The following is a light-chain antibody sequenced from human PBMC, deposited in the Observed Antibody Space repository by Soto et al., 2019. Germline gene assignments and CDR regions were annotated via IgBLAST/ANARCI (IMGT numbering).Light chain of an antibody. V-gene: IGKV3-15*01. CDR3: QQYNNWWT. J-gene: IGKJ1*01. CDR1: QSVSSN. Sequence: EIVMTHSPATLSVSPGERATLSCRASQSVSSNLAWYQQKPGQAPRLPIYGASTRATGIPARFSGSGSGTEFTLTISSLQSEDFAVYYCQQYNNWWTFGQGTKV. CDR2: GAS.